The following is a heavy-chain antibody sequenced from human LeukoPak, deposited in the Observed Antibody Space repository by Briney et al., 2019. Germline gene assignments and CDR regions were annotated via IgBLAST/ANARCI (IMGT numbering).Heavy chain of an antibody. V-gene: IGHV3-7*01. CDR1: GFTFSIYW. CDR3: AREVLGYCSGGSCYGGTVMFDY. D-gene: IGHD2-15*01. CDR2: IKQEGSEK. J-gene: IGHJ4*02. Sequence: GGSLRLSCAASGFTFSIYWMSWVRQAPGKGRGWVANIKQEGSEKYYVDSVKSRFTISRDNAKNSLYLKMNSLRAEDTAVYYCAREVLGYCSGGSCYGGTVMFDYWGQGTLVTVSS.